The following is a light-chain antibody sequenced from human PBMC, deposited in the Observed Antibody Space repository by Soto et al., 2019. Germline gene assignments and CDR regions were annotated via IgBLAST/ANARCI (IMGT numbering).Light chain of an antibody. CDR3: QQVKNYPLT. J-gene: IGKJ4*01. CDR2: AAS. CDR1: QDISSH. V-gene: IGKV1-9*01. Sequence: DIQLTQSPSFLSASVGDRVTITCRASQDISSHLAWYQQKPGKAPNLLIYAASTLQSGVPSGFGGSGSGTEFTLTISSLQPEDFATYYCQQVKNYPLTFGGGTKVEIK.